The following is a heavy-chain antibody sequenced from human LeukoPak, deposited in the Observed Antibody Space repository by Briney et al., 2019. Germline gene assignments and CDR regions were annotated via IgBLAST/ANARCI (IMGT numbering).Heavy chain of an antibody. CDR1: GFTFSRFG. Sequence: GSLRLSCAAFGFTFSRFGMHWVRQAPGKGLEWVAFMPYDGSNKYYADSVKGRFTISRDNSKNTLYLQMNSLRAEDTAVYYCAKNLGRGLRYFDWLLADFDYWGQGTLVTVSS. CDR2: MPYDGSNK. J-gene: IGHJ4*02. V-gene: IGHV3-30*02. D-gene: IGHD3-9*01. CDR3: AKNLGRGLRYFDWLLADFDY.